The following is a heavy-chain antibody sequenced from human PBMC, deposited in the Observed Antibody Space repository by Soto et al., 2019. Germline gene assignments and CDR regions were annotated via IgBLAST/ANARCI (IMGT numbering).Heavy chain of an antibody. J-gene: IGHJ5*02. CDR3: ASLRKVDYGWFDP. Sequence: SETLSLTCTVSGGSISSGDYYWCWIRQPPGKGLEWIGYIYYSGSTYYNPSLKSRVTISVDTSKNQFSLKLSSVTAADTAVYYCASLRKVDYGWFDPWGQGTLVTVSS. D-gene: IGHD3-10*01. CDR2: IYYSGST. CDR1: GGSISSGDYY. V-gene: IGHV4-30-4*01.